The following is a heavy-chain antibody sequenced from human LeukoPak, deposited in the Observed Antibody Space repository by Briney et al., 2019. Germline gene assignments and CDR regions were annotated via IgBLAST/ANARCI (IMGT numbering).Heavy chain of an antibody. CDR3: AREGIAAASPDY. Sequence: GGSLRLSCAASGFTLSSYWMSWVRQAPGEGLEWVANIKQDGSEKYYVDSVKGRFTISRDNAKNSLYLQMNSLRAEDTAVYYRAREGIAAASPDYWGQGTLVTVSS. V-gene: IGHV3-7*01. D-gene: IGHD6-13*01. J-gene: IGHJ4*02. CDR1: GFTLSSYW. CDR2: IKQDGSEK.